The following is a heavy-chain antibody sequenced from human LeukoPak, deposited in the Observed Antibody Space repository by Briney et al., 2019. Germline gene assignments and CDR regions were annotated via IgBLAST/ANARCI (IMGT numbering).Heavy chain of an antibody. Sequence: PGGSLRLSCAASGFTFSSYSMNWVRQAPGKGLEWVSSISSSSSYIYYADSVKGRFTISRDNAKNSLYLQMNSLRAEDTAVYYCATERDDGYCSGGSCYLFYYYYYGMDVWGQGTTVTVSS. CDR2: ISSSSSYI. V-gene: IGHV3-21*01. CDR1: GFTFSSYS. CDR3: ATERDDGYCSGGSCYLFYYYYYGMDV. D-gene: IGHD2-15*01. J-gene: IGHJ6*02.